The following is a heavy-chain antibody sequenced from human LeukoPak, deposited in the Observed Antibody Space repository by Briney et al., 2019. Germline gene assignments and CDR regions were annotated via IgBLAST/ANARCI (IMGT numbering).Heavy chain of an antibody. J-gene: IGHJ4*02. CDR1: GFTFSSYS. CDR2: ISTSSSYI. Sequence: PGGSLRLSCAASGFTFSSYSMNWVRQAPGKGLEWVSSISTSSSYIYYAHSVKGRFTISRDNAKNSLYLQMNSLRAEDTAVYYCARHLSGVTGYTYGRGIDYWGQGTLVTVSS. CDR3: ARHLSGVTGYTYGRGIDY. D-gene: IGHD5-18*01. V-gene: IGHV3-21*01.